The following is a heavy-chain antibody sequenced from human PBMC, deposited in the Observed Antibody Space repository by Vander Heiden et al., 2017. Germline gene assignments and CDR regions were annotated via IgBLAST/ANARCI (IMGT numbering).Heavy chain of an antibody. Sequence: EVQLVESGGGLVQPGGSRRLSCAASGFTFSHYFIHWVRQAPGKGLVWVSNINGDGSTTNCADSVKGRFTISRDNAKNTLYLQMNNLRAEDTAVYYCARGNYGMDVWGQGTTVTVS. CDR1: GFTFSHYF. CDR2: INGDGSTT. J-gene: IGHJ6*02. V-gene: IGHV3-74*01. CDR3: ARGNYGMDV.